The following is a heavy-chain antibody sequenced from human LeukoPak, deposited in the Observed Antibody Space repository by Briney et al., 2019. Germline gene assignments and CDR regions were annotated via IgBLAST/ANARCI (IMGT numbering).Heavy chain of an antibody. CDR3: ARERYYGSGSYYRKPYGMDV. CDR1: GGSFSGYY. D-gene: IGHD3-10*01. Sequence: SETLSLTCAVYGGSFSGYYWSWIRQPPGKGLEWIGEINHSGSTNYNPSLKSRVTISVDTSKNQFSLKLSSVTAADTAVYYCARERYYGSGSYYRKPYGMDVWGKGTTVTVSS. V-gene: IGHV4-34*01. CDR2: INHSGST. J-gene: IGHJ6*04.